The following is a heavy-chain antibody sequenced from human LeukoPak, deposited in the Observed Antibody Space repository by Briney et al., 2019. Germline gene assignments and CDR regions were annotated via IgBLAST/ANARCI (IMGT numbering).Heavy chain of an antibody. Sequence: GGSLRLSCAASGFTFSTYGMSWVRQAPGKGLEWVANIKQDGSEEYYVDSVKGRFTISRDNANNSLYLQMNSLRAEDTAVYYCARDGPMVRGVIRFWGQGTLVTVSS. V-gene: IGHV3-7*01. CDR2: IKQDGSEE. CDR1: GFTFSTYG. D-gene: IGHD3-10*01. J-gene: IGHJ4*02. CDR3: ARDGPMVRGVIRF.